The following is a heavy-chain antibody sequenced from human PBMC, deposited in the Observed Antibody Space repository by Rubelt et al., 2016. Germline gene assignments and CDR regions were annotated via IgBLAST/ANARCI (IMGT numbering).Heavy chain of an antibody. D-gene: IGHD2-2*01. V-gene: IGHV3-53*01. CDR3: ARAGGLGYCSSTSCRGFNWFDP. CDR2: IYSGGST. Sequence: SWVRQAPGKGLEWVSVIYSGGSTYYADSVKGRFTISRDNSKNTLYLQMNSLRAEDTAVYYCARAGGLGYCSSTSCRGFNWFDPWGQGTLVTVSS. J-gene: IGHJ5*02.